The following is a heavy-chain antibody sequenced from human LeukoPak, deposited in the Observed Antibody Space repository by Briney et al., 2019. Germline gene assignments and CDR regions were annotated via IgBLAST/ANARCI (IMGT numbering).Heavy chain of an antibody. CDR1: GFTFSSYA. J-gene: IGHJ4*02. CDR2: ISGSGGST. V-gene: IGHV3-23*01. Sequence: GGSLRLSCAASGFTFSSYAMSWVRQAPGKGLEWVSAISGSGGSTYYADSVKGRFTISRDNSKNTLYLQMNSLRAEDTAVYYCAKAFIVGATNPFTFDYWGQGTLVTVSS. D-gene: IGHD1-26*01. CDR3: AKAFIVGATNPFTFDY.